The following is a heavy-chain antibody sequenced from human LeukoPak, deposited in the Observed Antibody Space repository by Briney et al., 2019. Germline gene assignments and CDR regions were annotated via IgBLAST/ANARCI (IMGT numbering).Heavy chain of an antibody. D-gene: IGHD2-15*01. Sequence: SETLSLTCTVSGGSISSYYWSWIRQPPGKGLEWIGYIYYSGSTNYNPSLKSRVTISVDTSKNQFSLKLSSVTAADTAVYYCARQRSYCSGGSCYYYYYYMDVWGKGTTVTISS. CDR1: GGSISSYY. J-gene: IGHJ6*03. CDR2: IYYSGST. CDR3: ARQRSYCSGGSCYYYYYYMDV. V-gene: IGHV4-59*08.